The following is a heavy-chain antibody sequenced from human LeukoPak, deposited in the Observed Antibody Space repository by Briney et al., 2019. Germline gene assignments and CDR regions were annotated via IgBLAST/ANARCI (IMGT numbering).Heavy chain of an antibody. D-gene: IGHD6-13*01. J-gene: IGHJ4*02. CDR3: ARDGLRAAGTHFDY. Sequence: PGGSLRLSCAASGFTFSSYGMHWVRQAPGKGLEWVAVIWYDGSNKYYADSVKGRVTISRDNSKNTLYLEMNRLRAEDTAVYYCARDGLRAAGTHFDYWGQGTLVTVSS. CDR2: IWYDGSNK. V-gene: IGHV3-33*01. CDR1: GFTFSSYG.